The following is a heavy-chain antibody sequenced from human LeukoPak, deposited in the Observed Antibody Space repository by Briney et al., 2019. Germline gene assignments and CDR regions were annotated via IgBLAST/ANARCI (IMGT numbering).Heavy chain of an antibody. CDR3: ARYCSGGSCYYGMDV. V-gene: IGHV5-51*01. J-gene: IGHJ6*02. Sequence: GESLEISCKGSGYSFTSYGIGWVRQMPGKGLEWMGVIYPGDSDTKYSPSFQGQVTISADKSISTAYLQWSSLKASDTAMYYCARYCSGGSCYYGMDVWGQGTMVTVSS. CDR2: IYPGDSDT. CDR1: GYSFTSYG. D-gene: IGHD2-15*01.